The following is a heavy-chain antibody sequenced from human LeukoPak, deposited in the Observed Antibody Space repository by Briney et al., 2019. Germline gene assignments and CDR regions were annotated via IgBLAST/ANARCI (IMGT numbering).Heavy chain of an antibody. J-gene: IGHJ4*02. CDR3: ATIAAADKDY. V-gene: IGHV3-74*01. CDR1: GFTFSSFW. CDR2: IDYDGGST. Sequence: GGSLRLSCVASGFTFSSFWMHWVRQAPGKGLVWVSRIDYDGGSTIYADSVKGRFTISRDNAKNTLYLQMNSLRAEDTAMYYCATIAAADKDYWGRGTLVTVSS. D-gene: IGHD6-13*01.